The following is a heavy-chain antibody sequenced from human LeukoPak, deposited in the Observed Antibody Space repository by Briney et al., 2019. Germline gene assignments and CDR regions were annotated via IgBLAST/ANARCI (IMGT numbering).Heavy chain of an antibody. J-gene: IGHJ4*02. CDR1: GFTFSRYA. D-gene: IGHD6-25*01. CDR2: ISGSGGNT. Sequence: GGFLRLSYAASGFTFSRYAMNWVRQAPGKELEWVSSISGSGGNTYYADSVKGRFTISRDNSKNTLYLQMNSLRAEDTAIYYCAKALPERPFDFWGQGTLVTVSS. CDR3: AKALPERPFDF. V-gene: IGHV3-23*01.